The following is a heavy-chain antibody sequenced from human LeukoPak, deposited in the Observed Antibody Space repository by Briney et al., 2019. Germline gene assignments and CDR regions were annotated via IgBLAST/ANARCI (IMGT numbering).Heavy chain of an antibody. CDR3: ARGKGGIIDY. Sequence: SETLSLTCAVSGGSISSGGYSWSWIRQPPGKGLEWIGYIYHSGSTYYNPSLTSRVTISVDRSKNQFSLKLSSVTAADTAVYYCARGKGGIIDYWGQGTLVTVSS. CDR2: IYHSGST. J-gene: IGHJ4*02. D-gene: IGHD1-26*01. CDR1: GGSISSGGYS. V-gene: IGHV4-30-2*01.